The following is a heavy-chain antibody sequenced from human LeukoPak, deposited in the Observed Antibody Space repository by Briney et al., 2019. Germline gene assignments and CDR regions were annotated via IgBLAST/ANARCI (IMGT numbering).Heavy chain of an antibody. V-gene: IGHV4-39*01. D-gene: IGHD3-9*01. CDR3: ARHWGVVRYFTWPAYFDY. Sequence: PSETLSLTCTVSGGSISNTNYYWAWIRQPPGRGLEWIGSIYYTGTTFDNPSLKSRVTLSVDTSKNQFSLRLTSVTAADTAVYYCARHWGVVRYFTWPAYFDYWGQGILVPVSS. J-gene: IGHJ4*02. CDR2: IYYTGTT. CDR1: GGSISNTNYY.